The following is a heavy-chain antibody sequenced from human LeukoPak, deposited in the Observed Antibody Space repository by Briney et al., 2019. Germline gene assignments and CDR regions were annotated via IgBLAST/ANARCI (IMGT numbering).Heavy chain of an antibody. Sequence: SVKVSCKASRGTFSKYAISWVRQAPGQGLEWMGRIIPILNITHCAQKFQGRVTIAADKSTSTAYMELSSLRSEDTAMYYCARDDDRAREIDYWGQGTLVTVSS. V-gene: IGHV1-69*04. J-gene: IGHJ4*02. CDR2: IIPILNIT. D-gene: IGHD3-22*01. CDR1: RGTFSKYA. CDR3: ARDDDRAREIDY.